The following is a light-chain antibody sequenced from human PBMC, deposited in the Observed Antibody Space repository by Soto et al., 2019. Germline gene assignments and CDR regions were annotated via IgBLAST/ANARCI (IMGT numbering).Light chain of an antibody. CDR3: HQYNDWPTA. Sequence: EIVMTQSPATLSVSPGERATLSCRASQSVSSNLAWYQQKPGQAPRLLISGASTRATGIPARFSGSGSGTEVTLTISSLQSEDIAAYYCHQYNDWPTAFGQGTKVEIK. V-gene: IGKV3-15*01. CDR1: QSVSSN. J-gene: IGKJ1*01. CDR2: GAS.